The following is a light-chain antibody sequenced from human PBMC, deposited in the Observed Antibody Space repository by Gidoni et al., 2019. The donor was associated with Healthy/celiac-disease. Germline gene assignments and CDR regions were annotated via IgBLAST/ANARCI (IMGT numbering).Light chain of an antibody. J-gene: IGKJ4*01. CDR3: QQLNSYPLT. V-gene: IGKV1-9*01. CDR1: QGISSY. Sequence: DIQLTQSPSFLSASVGDRVTITCRASQGISSYLAWYQQTPGKPPKLLIYAASTLQSGVPSTFSGSGSGTEFTLTISSLQPEDFATYYCQQLNSYPLTFGGGTKVEIK. CDR2: AAS.